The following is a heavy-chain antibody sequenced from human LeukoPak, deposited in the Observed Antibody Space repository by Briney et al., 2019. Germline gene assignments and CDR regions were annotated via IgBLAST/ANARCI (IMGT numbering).Heavy chain of an antibody. V-gene: IGHV3-30-3*01. CDR3: VRGGASTWS. Sequence: GGSLRLSCAASGFTFSSYAMHWVRQAPGKGLEWVAVISYDESNKYYADSVKGRFTISRDNSKNTLYLQMNSLRAEDTAVYYCVRGGASTWSWGQGTLVTVSS. CDR1: GFTFSSYA. CDR2: ISYDESNK. J-gene: IGHJ5*02. D-gene: IGHD2-15*01.